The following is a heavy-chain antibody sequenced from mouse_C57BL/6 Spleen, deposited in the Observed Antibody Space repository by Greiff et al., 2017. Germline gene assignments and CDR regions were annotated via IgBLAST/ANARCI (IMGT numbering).Heavy chain of an antibody. J-gene: IGHJ3*01. Sequence: QVQLKQSGAELVKPGASVKMSCKASGYTFTSYWITWVKQRPGQGLEWIGAIYPGSGSTNYNEKFKSKATLTVDTSSSTAYMQLSSLTSEDSAVYYCAREIYYDYDWFAYWGQGTLVTVSA. CDR1: GYTFTSYW. CDR2: IYPGSGST. CDR3: AREIYYDYDWFAY. V-gene: IGHV1-55*01. D-gene: IGHD2-4*01.